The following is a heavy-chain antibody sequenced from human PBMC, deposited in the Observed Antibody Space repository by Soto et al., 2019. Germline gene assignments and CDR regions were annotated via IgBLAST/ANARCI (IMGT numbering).Heavy chain of an antibody. V-gene: IGHV3-13*01. CDR1: GFTFSAYD. Sequence: EVQLVESGGGLVQPGGSLRLSCAASGFTFSAYDMHWVRQPTGKGLEWVSAIGTLHDTYYPDSVKGRFTISRENAKNSFLLPINRLTTGDPAGFFLERPASYWHGGGGWFDPWGQGTLVTVSS. J-gene: IGHJ5*02. D-gene: IGHD2-8*02. CDR2: IGTLHDT. CDR3: ERPASYWHGGGGWFDP.